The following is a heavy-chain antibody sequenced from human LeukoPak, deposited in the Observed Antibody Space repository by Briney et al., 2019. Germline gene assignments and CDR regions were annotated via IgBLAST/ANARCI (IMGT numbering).Heavy chain of an antibody. CDR1: GFSLSDYW. J-gene: IGHJ4*02. D-gene: IGHD1-26*01. Sequence: GGSLRLSCVGSGFSLSDYWMHWVRQTPGKGLMWVSRITSDGSTTWYADSVKGRLTVSRDNAKNTLFLEMNSLRDEDTAVYYCASSGSYRFDYWGQGTLVTVSS. CDR2: ITSDGSTT. V-gene: IGHV3-74*01. CDR3: ASSGSYRFDY.